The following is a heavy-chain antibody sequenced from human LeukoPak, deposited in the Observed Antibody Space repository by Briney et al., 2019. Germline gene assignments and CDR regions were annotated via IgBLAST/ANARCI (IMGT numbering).Heavy chain of an antibody. CDR2: IYSGGST. CDR1: GFTVSSNY. J-gene: IGHJ4*02. CDR3: ARGGINWYGFDY. D-gene: IGHD6-13*01. Sequence: GVLRLSCAASGFTVSSNYMSWVRQAPGKGLEWVSVIYSGGSTYYADSVKGRFTISRDNSKNTLYLQMNSLRAEDTAVFYCARGGINWYGFDYWGQGTLVTVSS. V-gene: IGHV3-53*01.